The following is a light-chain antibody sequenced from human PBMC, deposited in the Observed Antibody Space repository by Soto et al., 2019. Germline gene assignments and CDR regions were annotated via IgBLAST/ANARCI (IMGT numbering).Light chain of an antibody. J-gene: IGKJ1*01. CDR3: QQYNSYSWT. Sequence: DIVMTQSPDSLAVSLGERATITCRASQSISSWLAWYQQKPGKAPKLLIYDASSLESGVPSRFSGSGSGTEFTLTISSLQPDDFATYYCQQYNSYSWTFGQGTKVDI. CDR2: DAS. CDR1: QSISSW. V-gene: IGKV1-5*01.